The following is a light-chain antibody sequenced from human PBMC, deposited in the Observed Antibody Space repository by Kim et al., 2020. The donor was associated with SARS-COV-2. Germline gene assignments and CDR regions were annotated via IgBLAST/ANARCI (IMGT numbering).Light chain of an antibody. J-gene: IGLJ2*01. CDR3: SSYTSSTTSV. CDR1: SSDVGGYNY. CDR2: DVN. V-gene: IGLV2-14*03. Sequence: GQSITISCRGTSSDVGGYNYVSWYQHPPGKAPKLMIYDVNKRPSGVSSRFSGSKSGNTASLTISGLQAEDEADYYCSSYTSSTTSVFGGGTKVTVL.